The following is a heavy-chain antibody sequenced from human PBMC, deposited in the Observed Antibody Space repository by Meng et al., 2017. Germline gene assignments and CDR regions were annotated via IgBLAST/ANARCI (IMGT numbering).Heavy chain of an antibody. D-gene: IGHD3-22*01. CDR1: GFTFGDYA. J-gene: IGHJ4*02. CDR3: TSNPDLPAYYYDSSGYYSDY. CDR2: IRSKAYGGTT. Sequence: GGSLRLSCTASGFTFGDYAMSWVRQAPGKGLEWVGSIRSKAYGGTTEYAASVKGRFTISRDDSKSIAYLQMNSLKTEDTAVYYCTSNPDLPAYYYDSSGYYSDYWGQGTLVTVSS. V-gene: IGHV3-49*04.